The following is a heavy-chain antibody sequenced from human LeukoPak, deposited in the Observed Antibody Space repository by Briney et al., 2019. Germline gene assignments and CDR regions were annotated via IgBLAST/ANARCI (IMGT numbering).Heavy chain of an antibody. Sequence: GGSLRLSCAASRFTFSSYAMSWVRQAPGKGLEWVSAISGSGGSTYYADSVKGRFTISRDNSKSTLYLQMNSLRAEDTAVYYCAKDGPPYNWNDNYFDYWGQGTLVTVSS. D-gene: IGHD1-20*01. V-gene: IGHV3-23*01. CDR2: ISGSGGST. CDR3: AKDGPPYNWNDNYFDY. CDR1: RFTFSSYA. J-gene: IGHJ4*02.